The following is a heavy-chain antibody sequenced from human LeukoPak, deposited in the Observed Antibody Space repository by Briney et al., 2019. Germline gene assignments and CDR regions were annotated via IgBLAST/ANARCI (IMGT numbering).Heavy chain of an antibody. V-gene: IGHV3-7*01. D-gene: IGHD3-10*01. CDR2: IKQEGSEK. J-gene: IGHJ4*02. CDR1: GFTFSTYW. CDR3: ARLYYGSGSYYNPAFDY. Sequence: RPGGSLRLSCAASGFTFSTYWMNWFRQTPGKGLEWVANIKQEGSEKYYVDSVKGRFTISRDNAKNSLYLQMDSLRAEDTAVYYCARLYYGSGSYYNPAFDYWGQGTLVTVSS.